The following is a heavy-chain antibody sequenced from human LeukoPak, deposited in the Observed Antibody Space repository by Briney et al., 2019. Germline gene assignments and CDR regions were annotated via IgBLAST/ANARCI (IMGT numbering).Heavy chain of an antibody. J-gene: IGHJ3*02. V-gene: IGHV4-59*01. Sequence: PSETLSLTCTVPGGSISSDYWSWIRQPAGKGLEWIGYIYYSGSTNYNPSLKSRVTISVDTSKNQFSLKLSSVTAADTAVYYCASTQVVTAIDAFDIWGQGTMVTVSS. D-gene: IGHD2-21*02. CDR1: GGSISSDY. CDR3: ASTQVVTAIDAFDI. CDR2: IYYSGST.